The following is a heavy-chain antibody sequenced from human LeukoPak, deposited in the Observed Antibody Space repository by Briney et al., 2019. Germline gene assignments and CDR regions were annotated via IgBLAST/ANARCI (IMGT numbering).Heavy chain of an antibody. J-gene: IGHJ3*02. Sequence: SETLSLTCTVSGGSISSYYWSWIRQPPVKGLEWIGYIYYSGSTNYNPSLKSRVTISVDTSKNQFSLKLSSVTAADTAVYYCARDMMGYDDAFDIWGQGTMVTVSS. V-gene: IGHV4-59*12. CDR2: IYYSGST. CDR3: ARDMMGYDDAFDI. D-gene: IGHD5-12*01. CDR1: GGSISSYY.